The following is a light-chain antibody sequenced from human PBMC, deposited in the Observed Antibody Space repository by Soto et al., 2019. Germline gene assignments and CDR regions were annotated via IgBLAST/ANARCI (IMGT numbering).Light chain of an antibody. Sequence: EIVLTQSPGTLSLSPGERATLSCRASQSVSSSYLAWYQQKPGQAPRLLIHGASNRATGIPDRFSGSGSGTDFTLTISRLEPEDFAVYYCQQYVRSPWTFGQGTKVDIK. CDR1: QSVSSSY. V-gene: IGKV3-20*01. CDR2: GAS. J-gene: IGKJ1*01. CDR3: QQYVRSPWT.